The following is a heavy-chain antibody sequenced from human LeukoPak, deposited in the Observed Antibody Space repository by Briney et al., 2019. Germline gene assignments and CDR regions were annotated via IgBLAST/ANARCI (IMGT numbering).Heavy chain of an antibody. CDR2: IIPIFGTA. D-gene: IGHD3-22*01. V-gene: IGHV1-69*05. J-gene: IGHJ3*02. CDR3: ARVLLVGYDSSGYDAFDI. CDR1: GGTFSSYA. Sequence: GASVEVSCKASGGTFSSYAISWVRQAPGQGLEWMGGIIPIFGTANYAQKFQGRVTITTDESTSTAYMELSSLRSEDTAVYYCARVLLVGYDSSGYDAFDIWGQGTMVTVSS.